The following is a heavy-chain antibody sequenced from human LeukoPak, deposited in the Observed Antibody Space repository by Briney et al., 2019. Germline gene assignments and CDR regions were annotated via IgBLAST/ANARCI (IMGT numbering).Heavy chain of an antibody. Sequence: GGSLRLSCAASGFTFSSYSMNWVRQAPGKGLEWVSYISSSSSTIYYADSVKGRFTISRDNAKNSLYLQMNSLRAEDTAVYYCARDPLGHYYYYGMDVWDQGTTVTVSS. V-gene: IGHV3-48*01. CDR3: ARDPLGHYYYYGMDV. J-gene: IGHJ6*02. D-gene: IGHD7-27*01. CDR2: ISSSSSTI. CDR1: GFTFSSYS.